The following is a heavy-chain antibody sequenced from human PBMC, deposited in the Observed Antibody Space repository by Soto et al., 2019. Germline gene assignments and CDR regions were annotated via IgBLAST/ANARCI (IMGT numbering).Heavy chain of an antibody. V-gene: IGHV3-7*01. CDR3: ATEVWVYYDFWSGYSDY. Sequence: EVQLVESGGGLVQPGGSLRLSCAASGFTFSSYWMSWVRQAPGKGLEWGANIKEDGSDMYYVDSVKGRLTICGDNAKNSLYLQMNRLRAEDTAVYYCATEVWVYYDFWSGYSDYWGQGTLVTVYS. D-gene: IGHD3-3*01. J-gene: IGHJ4*02. CDR1: GFTFSSYW. CDR2: IKEDGSDM.